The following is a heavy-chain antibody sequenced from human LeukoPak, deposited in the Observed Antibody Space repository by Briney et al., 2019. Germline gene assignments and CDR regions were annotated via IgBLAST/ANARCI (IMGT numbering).Heavy chain of an antibody. CDR1: GGTFSSYA. D-gene: IGHD2-15*01. CDR3: ENLCSGGSCYRDY. V-gene: IGHV1-69*04. Sequence: SVKVSCKASGGTFSSYAISWVRQAPGQGLEWMGRIIPILGMANYAQKFQGRVTITADKSTSTAYMELSSLRSEDTAVYYCENLCSGGSCYRDYWGQGTLVTVSS. CDR2: IIPILGMA. J-gene: IGHJ4*02.